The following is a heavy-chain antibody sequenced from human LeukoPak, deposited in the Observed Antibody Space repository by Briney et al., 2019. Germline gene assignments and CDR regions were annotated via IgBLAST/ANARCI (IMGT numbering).Heavy chain of an antibody. V-gene: IGHV1-8*01. CDR1: GYTFTSYD. D-gene: IGHD4-17*01. CDR3: ARGDPTVTTRFFSWSVPPKYYYYGMDV. J-gene: IGHJ6*02. CDR2: MNPNSGNT. Sequence: GASVKVSCKASGYTFTSYDINWVRQATGQGVEWMGWMNPNSGNTGYAQKFQGRVTMTRNTSISTAYMELSSLRSEDTAVYYCARGDPTVTTRFFSWSVPPKYYYYGMDVWGQGTTVTVSS.